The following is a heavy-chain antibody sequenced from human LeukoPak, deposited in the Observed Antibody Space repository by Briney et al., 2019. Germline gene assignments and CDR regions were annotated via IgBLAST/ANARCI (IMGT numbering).Heavy chain of an antibody. CDR1: GFPFTNNP. CDR3: ARDGGNSYEIDY. CDR2: ISNDITTT. Sequence: GGSLTLSCVVSGFPFTNNPMNCVRQAPGKGLEWVSYISNDITTTYYAESVKGRFTISRDNAKNSLYLQMNSLRVEDTAVYYCARDGGNSYEIDYWGQGTLVTVSS. D-gene: IGHD5-18*01. J-gene: IGHJ4*02. V-gene: IGHV3-48*01.